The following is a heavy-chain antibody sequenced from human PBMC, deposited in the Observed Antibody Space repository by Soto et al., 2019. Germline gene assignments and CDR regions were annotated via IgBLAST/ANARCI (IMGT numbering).Heavy chain of an antibody. V-gene: IGHV4-30-2*01. CDR3: RASGFGSGSSGTYYGMDV. CDR1: GDSISSGTYS. Sequence: QLQLQESGSGLVKPSQTLSLTCAVSGDSISSGTYSWTWVRQPPGKGLEWIGYIYHSGNTYYNPSLKSPVTFSVDRSKNQFSLKLNSVTAADTAVYYCRASGFGSGSSGTYYGMDVWGQGTTVTVSS. J-gene: IGHJ6*02. CDR2: IYHSGNT. D-gene: IGHD3-10*01.